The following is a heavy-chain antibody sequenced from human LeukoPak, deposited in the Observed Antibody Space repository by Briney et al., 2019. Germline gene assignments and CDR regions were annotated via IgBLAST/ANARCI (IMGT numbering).Heavy chain of an antibody. Sequence: PGGSLRLSCAASGFTVSSYAMGWVRQAPGKGLEWVSAIGGGGTLYYADSVKGRFSISRDISKNTLLLQMNSLRAEDTALYYCARRRYDWGGDFANWGQGTLVTVSS. V-gene: IGHV3-23*01. J-gene: IGHJ4*02. CDR3: ARRRYDWGGDFAN. CDR2: IGGGGTL. D-gene: IGHD3-16*01. CDR1: GFTVSSYA.